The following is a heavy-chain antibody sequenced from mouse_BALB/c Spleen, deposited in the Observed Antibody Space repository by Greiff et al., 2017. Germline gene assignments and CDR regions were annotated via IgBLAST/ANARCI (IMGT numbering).Heavy chain of an antibody. CDR2: INPSNGGT. V-gene: IGHV1S81*02. Sequence: QVQLQQSGAELVKPGASVKLSCKASGYTFTSYYMYWVKQRPGQGLEWIGEINPSNGGTNFNEKFKSKATLTVDKSSSTAYMQLSSLTSEDSAVYYCTRRDDGYYVWFAYWGQGTLVTVSA. J-gene: IGHJ3*01. CDR3: TRRDDGYYVWFAY. D-gene: IGHD2-3*01. CDR1: GYTFTSYY.